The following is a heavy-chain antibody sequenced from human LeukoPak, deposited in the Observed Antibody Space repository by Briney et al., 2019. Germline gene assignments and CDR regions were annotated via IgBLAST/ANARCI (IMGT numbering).Heavy chain of an antibody. J-gene: IGHJ5*02. D-gene: IGHD3-3*01. Sequence: GASVKVSCKAPGGTFSSYAISWVRQAPGQGLEWMGGIIPIFGTANYAQKFQGRVTITADESTSTAYMELSSLRSEDTAVYYCARSAIYYDFWSWFDPWGQGTLVTVSS. CDR1: GGTFSSYA. V-gene: IGHV1-69*01. CDR3: ARSAIYYDFWSWFDP. CDR2: IIPIFGTA.